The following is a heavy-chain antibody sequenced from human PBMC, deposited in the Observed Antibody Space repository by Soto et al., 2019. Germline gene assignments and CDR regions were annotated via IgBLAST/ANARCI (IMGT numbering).Heavy chain of an antibody. V-gene: IGHV4-59*01. CDR2: IYYSGST. J-gene: IGHJ4*02. D-gene: IGHD3-22*01. CDR3: ARLDYYDSSGYYE. CDR1: GGSISSYY. Sequence: SETLSLTYTVSGGSISSYYGSWIRQPPGKGLEWIGYIYYSGSTNYNPSLKSRVTISVDTSKNQFSLKLSSVTAADTAVYYCARLDYYDSSGYYEWGQGTLVTVSS.